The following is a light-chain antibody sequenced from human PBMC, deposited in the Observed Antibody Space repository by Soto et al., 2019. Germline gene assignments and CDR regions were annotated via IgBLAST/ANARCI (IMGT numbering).Light chain of an antibody. CDR3: QQRSEWPLFT. CDR2: GAS. CDR1: QTISSN. V-gene: IGKV3-15*01. J-gene: IGKJ3*01. Sequence: EILVTQSPATLSVSPGERATLSCRASQTISSNLAWYQHKPGQAPRLLFYGASNRATGIPARFTGSRSGTEVTLTISSLQSEDFAGYFCQQRSEWPLFTVGPGTKVDIK.